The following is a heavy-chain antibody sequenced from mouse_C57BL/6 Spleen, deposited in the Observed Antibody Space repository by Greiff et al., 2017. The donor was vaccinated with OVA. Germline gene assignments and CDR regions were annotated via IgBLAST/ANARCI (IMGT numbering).Heavy chain of an antibody. V-gene: IGHV1-15*01. Sequence: QVQLKESGAELVRPGASVTLSCKASGYTFTDYEMHWVKQTPVHGLEWIGAIDPETGGTAYNQKFKGKAILTADKSSSTAYMELRSLTSEDSAVYYCTRLSGSSYGYFDVWGTGTTVTVSS. CDR1: GYTFTDYE. D-gene: IGHD1-1*01. CDR2: IDPETGGT. J-gene: IGHJ1*03. CDR3: TRLSGSSYGYFDV.